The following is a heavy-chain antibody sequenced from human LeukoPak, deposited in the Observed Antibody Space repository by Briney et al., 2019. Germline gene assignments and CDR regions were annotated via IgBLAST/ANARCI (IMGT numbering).Heavy chain of an antibody. CDR2: INHNGNVN. D-gene: IGHD3-16*01. J-gene: IGHJ6*02. CDR1: GFTFGSYW. Sequence: GGSLRLSCAASGFTFGSYWMNWARQAPGKGLEWVASINHNGNVNYYVDSVKGRFTISRDNAKNSLYLQMSNLRAEDAAVYFCARGGGLDVWGQGATVTVSS. CDR3: ARGGGLDV. V-gene: IGHV3-7*03.